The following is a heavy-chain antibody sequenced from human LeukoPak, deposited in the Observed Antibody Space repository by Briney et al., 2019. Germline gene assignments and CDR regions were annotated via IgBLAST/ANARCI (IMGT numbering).Heavy chain of an antibody. CDR2: IKQDGSEK. V-gene: IGHV3-7*05. CDR1: GITFGCYW. J-gene: IGHJ3*02. CDR3: ARDPTVTNFHDAFDI. D-gene: IGHD4-17*01. Sequence: GGSLRLSCAASGITFGCYWMSWVRQAPGKGLEWVASIKQDGSEKEYVDSVKGRFTISRDNAKNSLYLQMNSLRPEDTAVYYCARDPTVTNFHDAFDIWGQGTMVTVSS.